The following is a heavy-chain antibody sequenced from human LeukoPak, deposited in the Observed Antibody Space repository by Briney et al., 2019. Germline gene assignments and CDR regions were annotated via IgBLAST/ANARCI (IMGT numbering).Heavy chain of an antibody. J-gene: IGHJ4*02. CDR2: INHSGST. CDR1: GGSFSGYY. V-gene: IGHV4-34*01. CDR3: ARGVVVAATAYFDY. Sequence: SETLSLTCAVYGGSFSGYYWSWIRQPPGKGLEWIGEINHSGSTNYNPSLKSRVTISVDTSKNQFSLKLSSVTAADTAVYYCARGVVVAATAYFDYWGQGTLVTVSS. D-gene: IGHD2-15*01.